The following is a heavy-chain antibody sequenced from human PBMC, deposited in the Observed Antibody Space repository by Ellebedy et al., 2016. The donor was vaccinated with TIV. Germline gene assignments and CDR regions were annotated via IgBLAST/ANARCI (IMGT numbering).Heavy chain of an antibody. V-gene: IGHV4-39*01. Sequence: GSLRLSCSVSGGSISRSSYYWGWIRQPPGKGLEWIGSIYYSGSTDYNPSLKSRVTISADTSKNQFSLRLSSVTAADTAVYYCARWFGELLYARWFDPWGQGTLVTVSS. J-gene: IGHJ5*02. D-gene: IGHD3-10*01. CDR2: IYYSGST. CDR3: ARWFGELLYARWFDP. CDR1: GGSISRSSYY.